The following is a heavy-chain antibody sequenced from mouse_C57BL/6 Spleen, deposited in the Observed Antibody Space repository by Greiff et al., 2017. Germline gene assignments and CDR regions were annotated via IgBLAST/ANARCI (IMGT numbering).Heavy chain of an antibody. J-gene: IGHJ2*01. Sequence: VQRVESGPELVKPGASVKISCKASGYAFSSSWMNWVKQRPGKGLEWIGRIYPGDGDTNYNGKFKGKATLTADKSSSTAYMQLSRLTSEDSAVYFCVRSKDFDYWGQGTTLTVSS. V-gene: IGHV1-82*01. CDR2: IYPGDGDT. CDR1: GYAFSSSW. CDR3: VRSKDFDY.